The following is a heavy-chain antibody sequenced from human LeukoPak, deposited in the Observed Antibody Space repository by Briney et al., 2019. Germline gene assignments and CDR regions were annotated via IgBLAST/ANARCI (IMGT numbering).Heavy chain of an antibody. CDR3: ARDNMSGVVIAHYYYYMDV. Sequence: SVKVSCKASGGTFSSYTISWVRQAPGQGLEWMGRIIPIPGIANYAQKFQGRVTITADKSTSTAYMELSSLRSEDTAVYYCARDNMSGVVIAHYYYYMDVWGKGTTVTVSS. V-gene: IGHV1-69*04. CDR1: GGTFSSYT. CDR2: IIPIPGIA. J-gene: IGHJ6*03. D-gene: IGHD3-3*01.